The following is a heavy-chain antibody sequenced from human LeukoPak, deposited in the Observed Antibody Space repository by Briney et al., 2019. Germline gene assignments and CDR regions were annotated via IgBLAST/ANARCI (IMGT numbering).Heavy chain of an antibody. J-gene: IGHJ4*02. CDR2: IYYSGST. V-gene: IGHV4-59*01. CDR3: ARVYCSSTSCYDY. CDR1: GGSISSYY. D-gene: IGHD2-2*01. Sequence: SETLSLTCTVSGGSISSYYWSWIRQPPGKGLEWIGYIYYSGSTNYNPSLKSRVTISVDTSKNQFSLKLSSVTAADTAVYYCARVYCSSTSCYDYWGQGTLVTVSS.